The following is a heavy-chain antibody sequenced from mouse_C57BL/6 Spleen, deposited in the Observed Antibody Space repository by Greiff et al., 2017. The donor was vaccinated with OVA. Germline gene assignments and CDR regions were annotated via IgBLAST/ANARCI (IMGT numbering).Heavy chain of an antibody. CDR2: IDPSDSET. D-gene: IGHD2-4*01. CDR1: GYTFTSYW. J-gene: IGHJ2*01. V-gene: IGHV1-52*01. CDR3: ARWAYDYEDYFDY. Sequence: QVQLKQSGAELVRPGSSVKLSCKASGYTFTSYWMHWVKQRPIQGLEWIGNIDPSDSETHYNQKFKDKATLTVDKSSSTAYMQLSSLTSEDSAVYYCARWAYDYEDYFDYWGQGTTLTVSS.